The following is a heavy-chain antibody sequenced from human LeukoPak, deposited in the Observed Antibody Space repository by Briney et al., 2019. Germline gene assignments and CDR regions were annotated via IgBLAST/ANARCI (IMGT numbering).Heavy chain of an antibody. CDR1: GFTFSSYG. Sequence: PGGSLRLSCVASGFTFSSYGMHWVRQAPGEGLEWVSAISGSGGSTYYADSVKGRFTISRDNSKNTLYLQMNSLRVEDTAAYYCVATFTVFGVVSTIEWGQGTLVTVSS. V-gene: IGHV3-23*01. D-gene: IGHD3-3*01. CDR3: VATFTVFGVVSTIE. J-gene: IGHJ4*02. CDR2: ISGSGGST.